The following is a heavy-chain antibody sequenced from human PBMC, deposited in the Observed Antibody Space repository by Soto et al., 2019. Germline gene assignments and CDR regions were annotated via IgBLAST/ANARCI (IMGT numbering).Heavy chain of an antibody. CDR1: GGSVSSGIYY. CDR2: IYYSGST. CDR3: ARGSYYYDSSGYSHY. D-gene: IGHD3-22*01. J-gene: IGHJ4*02. Sequence: PSETLSLTCTVSGGSVSSGIYYWSWIRQPPGKGLEWIGYIYYSGSTNYNPSLKSRVTISVDTSKNQFSLKLSSVTAADTAVYYCARGSYYYDSSGYSHYWGQGTLVTVSS. V-gene: IGHV4-61*01.